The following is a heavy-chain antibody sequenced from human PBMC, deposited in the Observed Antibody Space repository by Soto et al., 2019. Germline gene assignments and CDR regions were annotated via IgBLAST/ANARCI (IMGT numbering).Heavy chain of an antibody. CDR1: GGSFSGYY. J-gene: IGHJ4*02. CDR3: ARTPLYCTNGVCFIRGFDY. D-gene: IGHD2-8*01. V-gene: IGHV4-34*01. CDR2: INHSGST. Sequence: SETLSLTCAVYGGSFSGYYWSWIRQPPGKGLEWIGEINHSGSTNYNPSLKSRVTISVDTSKNQFSLKLSSVTAADTAVYYCARTPLYCTNGVCFIRGFDYWGQGTLVTVSS.